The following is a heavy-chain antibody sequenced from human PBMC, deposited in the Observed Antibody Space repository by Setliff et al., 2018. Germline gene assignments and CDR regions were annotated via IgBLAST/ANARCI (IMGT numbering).Heavy chain of an antibody. CDR2: FRDKASGYTT. CDR3: TRTPCSSSRCLSQLDY. D-gene: IGHD2-2*01. Sequence: PGGSLRLSCAASGFSLSDHYVDWVRQAPGKGLEWVGRFRDKASGYTTEYAASVKGRFTISRDDSKNSRDLQMSSLKTEDTAVYYCTRTPCSSSRCLSQLDYWSQGALGTVSS. J-gene: IGHJ4*02. CDR1: GFSLSDHY. V-gene: IGHV3-72*01.